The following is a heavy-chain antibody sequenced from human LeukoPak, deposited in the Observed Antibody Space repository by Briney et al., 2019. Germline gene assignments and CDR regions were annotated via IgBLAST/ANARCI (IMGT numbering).Heavy chain of an antibody. D-gene: IGHD4-11*01. CDR1: GFTFSSYA. J-gene: IGHJ4*02. Sequence: GGSLRLSCAASGFTFSSYAMSWVRQAPGKGLEWVSAISGSGGSTYYADSVKGRFTITRDNSKNTLYLQMNSLRAEDTAVYYCAKGDRSSDCSNYVGTFDYWGQGTLVTVSS. V-gene: IGHV3-23*01. CDR2: ISGSGGST. CDR3: AKGDRSSDCSNYVGTFDY.